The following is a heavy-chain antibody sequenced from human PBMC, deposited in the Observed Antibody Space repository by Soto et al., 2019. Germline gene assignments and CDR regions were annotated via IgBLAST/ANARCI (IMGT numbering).Heavy chain of an antibody. V-gene: IGHV4-30-4*01. D-gene: IGHD3-3*01. CDR1: GGSISSGDYY. Sequence: PSETLSLTCTVSGGSISSGDYYWSWIRQPPGKGLEWIGYIYYSGSTYYNPSLKSRVTISVDTSKNQFSLKLSSVTAADTAVYYCARGPPFDFWSGYYTWGFDIWGQGTMVTVSS. J-gene: IGHJ3*02. CDR3: ARGPPFDFWSGYYTWGFDI. CDR2: IYYSGST.